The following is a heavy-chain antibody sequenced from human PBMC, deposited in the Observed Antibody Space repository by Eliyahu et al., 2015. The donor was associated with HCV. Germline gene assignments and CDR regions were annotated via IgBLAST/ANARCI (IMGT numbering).Heavy chain of an antibody. J-gene: IGHJ4*02. CDR3: ARDLTPIVLMVYATYSYFDY. V-gene: IGHV1-2*02. CDR2: INPNSGGT. D-gene: IGHD2-8*01. Sequence: QVQLVQSGAEVKKPGASVKVSCKASGYTFTGYYMHWVRXAPGQGLEWIGWINPNSGGTNYAQKFQGRVTMTRDTSISTAYMELSRLRSDDTAVYYCARDLTPIVLMVYATYSYFDYWGQGTLVTVSS. CDR1: GYTFTGYY.